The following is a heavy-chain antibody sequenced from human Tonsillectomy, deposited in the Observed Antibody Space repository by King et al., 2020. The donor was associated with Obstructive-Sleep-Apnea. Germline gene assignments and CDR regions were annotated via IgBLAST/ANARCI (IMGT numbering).Heavy chain of an antibody. J-gene: IGHJ4*02. D-gene: IGHD3-9*01. Sequence: QLVQSGGGLVKPGGSLRLSCAASGFTFSSYGMYWVRQAPGKGLEWVSSISSSSSYIYYADSVKGRFTISRDNAKNSLYLQMNSLRAEDTAVYYCARGETYDILTSFDYWGQGTLVTVSS. V-gene: IGHV3-21*01. CDR3: ARGETYDILTSFDY. CDR1: GFTFSSYG. CDR2: ISSSSSYI.